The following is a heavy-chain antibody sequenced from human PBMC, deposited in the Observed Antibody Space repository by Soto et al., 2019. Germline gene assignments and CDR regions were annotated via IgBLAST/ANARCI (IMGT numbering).Heavy chain of an antibody. CDR1: SGSISSSNW. J-gene: IGHJ3*02. Sequence: QVQLQESGPGLVKPSGTLSLTCAVSSGSISSSNWWSWVRQPPGKGLEWIGAIYHSGSTNYNPSLKSRVTISVDKSKNQFSLKLSSVTAADTAVYYCARDRAARVPYSSGLLDIWGQGTMVTVSS. D-gene: IGHD6-19*01. CDR2: IYHSGST. CDR3: ARDRAARVPYSSGLLDI. V-gene: IGHV4-4*02.